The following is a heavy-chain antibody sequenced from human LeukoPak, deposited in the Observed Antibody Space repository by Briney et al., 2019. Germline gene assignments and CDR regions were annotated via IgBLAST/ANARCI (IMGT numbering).Heavy chain of an antibody. Sequence: SQTLSLTCTVSGGSISSGSYYWSWIRQPAGKGLEWIGRICTSGSTNYNPSLKSRVTISVDTSKNQFSLKLSSVTAADTAVYYCARERVPAAPLDYWGQGTLVTVSS. J-gene: IGHJ4*02. CDR3: ARERVPAAPLDY. CDR1: GGSISSGSYY. D-gene: IGHD2-2*01. CDR2: ICTSGST. V-gene: IGHV4-61*02.